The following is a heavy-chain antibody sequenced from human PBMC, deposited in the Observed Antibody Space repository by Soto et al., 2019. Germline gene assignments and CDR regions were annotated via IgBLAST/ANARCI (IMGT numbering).Heavy chain of an antibody. J-gene: IGHJ5*02. V-gene: IGHV3-23*01. CDR3: AKITSITIFGVVTYDWFDH. Sequence: EVQLLESGGGLVQPGGSLRLSCAASGFTFSSYAMSWVRQAPGKGLEWVSAISGSGGSTYYADSVKGRFTISRDNSKNTLYLQMNCLRAEDTAVDYCAKITSITIFGVVTYDWFDHWGQGTLVTVSS. CDR1: GFTFSSYA. D-gene: IGHD3-3*01. CDR2: ISGSGGST.